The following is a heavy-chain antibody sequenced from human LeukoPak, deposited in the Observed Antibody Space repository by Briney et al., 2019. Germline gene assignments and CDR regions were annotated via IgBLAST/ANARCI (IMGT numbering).Heavy chain of an antibody. V-gene: IGHV3-21*01. Sequence: PGGSLRLSCAASGFSFSSYSMTWVRQAPGKGPEWVSSISSSRGYIYYADSMKGRFTISRDIAKSSLYLQMNSLRAEDTAVYYCARRNDFLSCYYDNYYYGMDVWGQGTTVTVSS. D-gene: IGHD3-3*01. J-gene: IGHJ6*02. CDR2: ISSSRGYI. CDR3: ARRNDFLSCYYDNYYYGMDV. CDR1: GFSFSSYS.